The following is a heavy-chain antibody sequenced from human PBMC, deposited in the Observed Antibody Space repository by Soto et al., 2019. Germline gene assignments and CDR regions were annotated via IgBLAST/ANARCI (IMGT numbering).Heavy chain of an antibody. D-gene: IGHD3-3*02. CDR3: ARLPSRHLVDY. J-gene: IGHJ4*02. CDR2: MFYGVST. Sequence: KPXESLSLTCPVSGSSINSSGYYWGWIRQPPGKGLEWIGSMFYGVSTYYNPSLKSRVTVSVDTSKNQFSLNLRSVTAEDTAVYYCARLPSRHLVDYWGQGTLVTVYS. V-gene: IGHV4-39*01. CDR1: GSSINSSGYY.